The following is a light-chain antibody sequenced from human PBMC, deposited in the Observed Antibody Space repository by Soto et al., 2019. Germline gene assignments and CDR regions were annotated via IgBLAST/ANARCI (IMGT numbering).Light chain of an antibody. J-gene: IGKJ1*01. V-gene: IGKV3-20*01. CDR2: GAS. CDR3: QQYGSSPWT. CDR1: QSVSSNY. Sequence: EIVLTQSPGTLSLSLGERATLSCRASQSVSSNYLAWYQQKPGQAPRLLIYGASSRATGIPDRFSGSGSGTDFTLAISRLEPEDLAVYYCQQYGSSPWTFGLGTTVEI.